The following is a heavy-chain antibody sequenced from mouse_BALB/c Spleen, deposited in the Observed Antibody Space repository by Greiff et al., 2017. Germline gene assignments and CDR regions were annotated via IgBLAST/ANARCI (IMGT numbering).Heavy chain of an antibody. V-gene: IGHV1-66*01. CDR1: GYSFTSYY. CDR3: ARSYYGNYVAWFAY. CDR2: IFPGSGGT. J-gene: IGHJ3*01. D-gene: IGHD2-10*01. Sequence: QVQLKESGPELVKPGASVKISCKASGYSFTSYYIHWVKQRPGQGLEWIGWIFPGSGGTNYNEKFKGKATLTADKSSSTAYMQLSSLTSDDSAVYFCARSYYGNYVAWFAYWGAGTLVTVSA.